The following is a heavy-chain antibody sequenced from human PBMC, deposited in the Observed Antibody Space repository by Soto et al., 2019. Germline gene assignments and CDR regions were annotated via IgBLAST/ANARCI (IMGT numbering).Heavy chain of an antibody. J-gene: IGHJ4*02. Sequence: GGSLRLSCAASGFTFSSYGMHWVRQAPGKGLEWVAVISYDGSNKYYADSVKGXFXXXXDNSKNTLYLQMNSLRAEDTAVYYXXXDLVVYYDILTGYSGLGYWGQGTLVTVSS. V-gene: IGHV3-30*03. CDR3: XXDLVVYYDILTGYSGLGY. D-gene: IGHD3-9*01. CDR1: GFTFSSYG. CDR2: ISYDGSNK.